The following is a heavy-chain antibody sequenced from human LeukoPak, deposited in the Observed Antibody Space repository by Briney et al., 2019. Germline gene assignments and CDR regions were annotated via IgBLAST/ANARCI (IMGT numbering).Heavy chain of an antibody. D-gene: IGHD3-10*01. V-gene: IGHV1-18*01. CDR3: ARDGNESGSGTFYSIGMDV. CDR1: GYTFTSYG. Sequence: ASVKVSCKASGYTFTSYGISWVRQAPGQGLEWMGWISAYNGNTNYAPKFQGRVTMTTDTSTSTAYMELRSLRSDDTAVYYCARDGNESGSGTFYSIGMDVWGHGTTVIVSS. CDR2: ISAYNGNT. J-gene: IGHJ6*02.